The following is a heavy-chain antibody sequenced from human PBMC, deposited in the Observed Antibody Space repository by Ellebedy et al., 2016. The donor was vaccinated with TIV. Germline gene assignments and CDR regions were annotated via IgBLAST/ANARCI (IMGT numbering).Heavy chain of an antibody. V-gene: IGHV3-43*01. J-gene: IGHJ4*02. Sequence: GESLKISXAASGFTFEDYTMHWVRQAPGKGLEWVSFISWNGGITYYADSVKGRFTISRDNSKNSLYLQMNSLRTEDTALYFCSNWDYWGQGTLVTVSS. CDR1: GFTFEDYT. CDR2: ISWNGGIT. CDR3: SNWDY.